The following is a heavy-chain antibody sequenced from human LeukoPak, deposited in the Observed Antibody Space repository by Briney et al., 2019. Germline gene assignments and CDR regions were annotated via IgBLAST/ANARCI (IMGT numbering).Heavy chain of an antibody. Sequence: PSETLSLTCAVYGGSFSGYYWSWIRRPPGKGLEWIGEINHSGSTNYNPSLKSRVTISVDTSKNQFSLKLSSVTAADTAVYYCARGGCSGGSCPTNWFDPWGQGTLVTVSS. CDR1: GGSFSGYY. D-gene: IGHD2-15*01. J-gene: IGHJ5*02. CDR2: INHSGST. CDR3: ARGGCSGGSCPTNWFDP. V-gene: IGHV4-34*01.